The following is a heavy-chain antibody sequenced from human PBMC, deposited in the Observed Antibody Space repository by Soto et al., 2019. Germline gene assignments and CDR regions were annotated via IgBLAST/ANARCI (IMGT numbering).Heavy chain of an antibody. V-gene: IGHV3-23*01. CDR1: GFTFSSYE. CDR3: AKEGGGAVPNAESSQH. J-gene: IGHJ1*01. Sequence: GSLRLSCAASGFTFSSYEMNWVRQAPGKGLEWVSAISGSGGSTYYADSVKGRFTISRDNSKNTLYLQMNSLRAEDTAVYYCAKEGGGAVPNAESSQHWGRGPLVTVPS. D-gene: IGHD6-19*01. CDR2: ISGSGGST.